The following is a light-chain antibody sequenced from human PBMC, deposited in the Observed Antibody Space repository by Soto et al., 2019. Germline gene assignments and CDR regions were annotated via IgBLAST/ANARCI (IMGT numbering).Light chain of an antibody. V-gene: IGKV3-15*01. Sequence: EIVMTQSPATRAAYTGKRTTVSCRASQSVRSNLAWYQQTPGQAPRLLIYSASTRATGIPARFSGSGSGTEFTLSSGSLQSEDFAIYYCQQYNTWPPTFGQGTKVDI. CDR3: QQYNTWPPT. CDR2: SAS. CDR1: QSVRSN. J-gene: IGKJ1*01.